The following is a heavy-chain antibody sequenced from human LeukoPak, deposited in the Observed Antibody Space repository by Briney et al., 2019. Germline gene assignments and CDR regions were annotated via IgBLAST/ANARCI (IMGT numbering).Heavy chain of an antibody. CDR3: ARGPPGFRVGDY. Sequence: GGSLRLSCAASGFTFNDYWMHWVRQAPGRGLVWVSHINNDGSITNYADSVKGRFTVSRDNAKSTVFLQMNSLRVEDTAVYYCARGPPGFRVGDYWGQGTLVTVSS. V-gene: IGHV3-74*01. D-gene: IGHD1-1*01. CDR1: GFTFNDYW. CDR2: INNDGSIT. J-gene: IGHJ4*02.